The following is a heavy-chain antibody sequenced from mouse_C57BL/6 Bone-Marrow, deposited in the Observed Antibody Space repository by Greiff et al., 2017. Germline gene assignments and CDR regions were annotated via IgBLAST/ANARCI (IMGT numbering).Heavy chain of an antibody. D-gene: IGHD1-1*01. CDR3: ARCYYYGSSYGYFDV. CDR2: INPNHGGT. Sequence: EVQLQQSGPELVKPGASVKISCKASGYTFTDYYMNWVKQSHGKSLEWIGAINPNHGGTSYTQKFKGTATLTVDKSSSTAYMELRSLTSEDSAVYYCARCYYYGSSYGYFDVWGTGTTVTVSS. V-gene: IGHV1-26*01. J-gene: IGHJ1*03. CDR1: GYTFTDYY.